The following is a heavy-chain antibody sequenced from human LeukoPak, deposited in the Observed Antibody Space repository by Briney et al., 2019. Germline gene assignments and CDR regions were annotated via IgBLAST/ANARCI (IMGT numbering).Heavy chain of an antibody. CDR2: IIPIFGTA. CDR3: ARDGWIRYYGSGSYSGYYFDY. Sequence: SVKVSCKASGGTFSSYAISWVRQAPGQGLEWMGRIIPIFGTANYAQKFQGGVTITTDESTSTAYMELSSLRSEDTAVYYCARDGWIRYYGSGSYSGYYFDYWGQGTLVTVSS. V-gene: IGHV1-69*05. J-gene: IGHJ4*02. D-gene: IGHD3-10*01. CDR1: GGTFSSYA.